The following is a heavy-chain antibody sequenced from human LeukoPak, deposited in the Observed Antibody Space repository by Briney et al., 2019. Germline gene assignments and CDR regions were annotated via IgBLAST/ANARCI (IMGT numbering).Heavy chain of an antibody. D-gene: IGHD6-19*01. Sequence: GGSLRLSCAASGFTFSSYGMSWVRQAPGKGLEWVSGISGSGDSTYYADSVKGRFTISRDNSKNTLYLQMNSLRAEDTAVYYCARRSGIAVAGAFDYWGQGTLVTVSS. J-gene: IGHJ4*02. CDR3: ARRSGIAVAGAFDY. V-gene: IGHV3-23*01. CDR1: GFTFSSYG. CDR2: ISGSGDST.